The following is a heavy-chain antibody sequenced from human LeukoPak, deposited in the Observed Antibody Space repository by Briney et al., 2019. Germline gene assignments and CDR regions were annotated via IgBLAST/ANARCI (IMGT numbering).Heavy chain of an antibody. CDR1: GFTFSNYW. V-gene: IGHV3-74*01. J-gene: IGHJ4*02. Sequence: GGSLRLSCAASGFTFSNYWMHWVLQAPGKGLVWVSRIKPDGSGTSYVDSVKGRFTISRDNAKSTLYLQMNSLGAEDTAVYYCAKDAVYGSGSVDYWGQGALVTVSS. CDR2: IKPDGSGT. CDR3: AKDAVYGSGSVDY. D-gene: IGHD3-10*01.